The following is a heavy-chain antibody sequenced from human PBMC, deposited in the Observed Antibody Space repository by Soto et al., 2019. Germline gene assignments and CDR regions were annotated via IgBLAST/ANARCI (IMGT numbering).Heavy chain of an antibody. D-gene: IGHD4-17*01. CDR2: IYYSGST. V-gene: IGHV4-59*01. J-gene: IGHJ4*02. Sequence: SETLSLTCTVSGGSISSYYWSWIRQPPGKGLEWIGYIYYSGSTNYNPSLKSRVTISVDTSKNQFSLKLSSVTAADTAVYYCARDGGDYARPNFDYWGQGTLVTVSS. CDR3: ARDGGDYARPNFDY. CDR1: GGSISSYY.